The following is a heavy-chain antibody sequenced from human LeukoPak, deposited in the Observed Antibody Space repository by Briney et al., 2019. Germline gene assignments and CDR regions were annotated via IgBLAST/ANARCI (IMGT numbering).Heavy chain of an antibody. J-gene: IGHJ3*02. Sequence: GGSLRLSCAASGFTFSSYSMNWVRQAPGKGLEWVSSINSYSAYIYYADSLKGRFTISRDNAKSSLFLHMNSLRAEDTAVYYCAREEGYGAFDIWGQGTLVTVYS. V-gene: IGHV3-21*01. D-gene: IGHD2-15*01. CDR3: AREEGYGAFDI. CDR2: INSYSAYI. CDR1: GFTFSSYS.